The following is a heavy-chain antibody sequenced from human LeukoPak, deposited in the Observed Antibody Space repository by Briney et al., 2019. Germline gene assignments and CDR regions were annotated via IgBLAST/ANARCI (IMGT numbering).Heavy chain of an antibody. CDR2: IYYSGST. Sequence: SETLSLXCTVSGGSISSYYWSWSRQPPGKGLGWIGYIYYSGSTNYNPSLKSRVTISVDTSKNQFSLKLSSVTAADTAVYYCARGSSSSGLYYYYYMDVWGKGTTVTVSS. V-gene: IGHV4-59*01. CDR3: ARGSSSSGLYYYYYMDV. D-gene: IGHD6-6*01. J-gene: IGHJ6*03. CDR1: GGSISSYY.